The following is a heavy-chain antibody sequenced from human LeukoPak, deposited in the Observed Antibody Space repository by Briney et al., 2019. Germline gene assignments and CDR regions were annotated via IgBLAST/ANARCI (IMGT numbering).Heavy chain of an antibody. V-gene: IGHV4-34*01. Sequence: SETLSLTCAVYGGSFSGYYWSWIRQPPGKGLEWIGEINHSGSTNYNPSLKSRVTISADTSKNQFSLKLSSVTAADTAVYYCARGADIAAAGTPNYFDYWGQGTLVTVSS. CDR1: GGSFSGYY. D-gene: IGHD6-13*01. J-gene: IGHJ4*02. CDR3: ARGADIAAAGTPNYFDY. CDR2: INHSGST.